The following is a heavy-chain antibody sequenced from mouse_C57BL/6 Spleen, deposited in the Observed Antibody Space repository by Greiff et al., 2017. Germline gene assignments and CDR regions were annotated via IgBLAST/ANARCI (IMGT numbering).Heavy chain of an antibody. V-gene: IGHV1-59*01. CDR1: GYTFTSYW. CDR3: AKTAQATWFAY. J-gene: IGHJ3*01. CDR2: IDPSDSYT. D-gene: IGHD3-2*02. Sequence: QVQLQQPGAELVRPGTSVKLSCKASGYTFTSYWMHWVKQRPGQGLEWIGVIDPSDSYTNYNQKFKGKATLTVDTSSSTAYMQLRSLTSEDSAVYYCAKTAQATWFAYWGQGTLVTVSA.